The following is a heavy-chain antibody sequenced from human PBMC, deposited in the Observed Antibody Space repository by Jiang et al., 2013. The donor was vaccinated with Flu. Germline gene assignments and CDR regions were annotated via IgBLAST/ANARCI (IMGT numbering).Heavy chain of an antibody. Sequence: GAEVKKPGASVKVSCKASGYTFTGYYMHWVRQAPGQGLEWMGWINPNSGGTNYAQKFQGWVTMTRDTSISTAYMELSRLRSDDTAVYYCATQSIVFGDYYYGMDVWGQGTTVTVSS. J-gene: IGHJ6*02. V-gene: IGHV1-2*04. CDR1: GYTFTGYY. D-gene: IGHD6-6*01. CDR3: ATQSIVFGDYYYGMDV. CDR2: INPNSGGT.